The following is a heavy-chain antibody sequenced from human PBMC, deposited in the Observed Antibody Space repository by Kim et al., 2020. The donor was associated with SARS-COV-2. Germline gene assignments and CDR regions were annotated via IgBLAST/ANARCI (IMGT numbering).Heavy chain of an antibody. CDR1: GFTFDDYA. Sequence: GGSLRLSCAASGFTFDDYAMHWVRQAPGKGLEWVSLISGDGGSTYYADSVKGRFTISRDNSKNSLYLQMNSLRTEDTALYYCAKDYSVEVLWFGELLQTHTNWFDPWGQGTLVTVSS. CDR3: AKDYSVEVLWFGELLQTHTNWFDP. D-gene: IGHD3-10*01. V-gene: IGHV3-43*02. CDR2: ISGDGGST. J-gene: IGHJ5*02.